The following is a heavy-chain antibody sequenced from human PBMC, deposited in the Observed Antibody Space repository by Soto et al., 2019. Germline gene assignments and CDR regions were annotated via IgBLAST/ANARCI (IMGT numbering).Heavy chain of an antibody. J-gene: IGHJ5*02. CDR1: GFTFSKFC. D-gene: IGHD2-2*02. CDR2: IKHDGSQK. CDR3: ARLLLYSVSGRGWFDP. V-gene: IGHV3-7*03. Sequence: DVQLVESGGGLVQPGGSLRLSCTASGFTFSKFCMSWVRQAPGKGLEWVANIKHDGSQKYYVDSVKGRFTISRDNAKNSLYLQMNSLRVDDTAVYYCARLLLYSVSGRGWFDPWGQGTLVTVSS.